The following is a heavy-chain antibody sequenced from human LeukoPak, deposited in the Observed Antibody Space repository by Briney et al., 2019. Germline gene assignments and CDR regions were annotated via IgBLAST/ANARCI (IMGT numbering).Heavy chain of an antibody. J-gene: IGHJ4*02. D-gene: IGHD2-15*01. CDR1: GFTFSSYA. CDR3: AARGMGCNGCSCYLVDDY. V-gene: IGHV3-64D*06. CDR2: ISSNGGST. Sequence: GGSLRLSCSASGFTFSSYAMHWVRQAPGKGLEYVSAISSNGGSTYYADSVKGRFTISRDNSKNTLYLQMSSLRAEDTAVYYCAARGMGCNGCSCYLVDDYWGQGTLVTVSS.